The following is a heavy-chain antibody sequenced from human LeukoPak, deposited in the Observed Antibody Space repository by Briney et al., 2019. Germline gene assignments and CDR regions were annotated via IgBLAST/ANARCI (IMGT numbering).Heavy chain of an antibody. CDR2: IYTSGST. Sequence: PSETLSLTCTVSGGSISSYYWSWIWQPAGKGLEWIGRIYTSGSTNYNPSLKSRVTMSVDTSKNQFSLKLSSVTAADTAVYYCARSPLVLRYFDWLLEGGNYYYYMDVWGKGTTVTISS. CDR3: ARSPLVLRYFDWLLEGGNYYYYMDV. J-gene: IGHJ6*03. D-gene: IGHD3-9*01. CDR1: GGSISSYY. V-gene: IGHV4-4*07.